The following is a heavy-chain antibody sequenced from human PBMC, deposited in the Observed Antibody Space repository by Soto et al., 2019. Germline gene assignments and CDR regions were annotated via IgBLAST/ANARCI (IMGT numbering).Heavy chain of an antibody. CDR2: IRNQSYQETP. Sequence: PALRVSYTGSGFPLNDFSINLCRLAPGKGRQWVGLIRNQSYQETPEYAAAVKGRFTISRDTSNVIAYLQMSSLKIADSGVSYCTGAERADTPYLSLYWGQGTPVT. V-gene: IGHV3-49*03. CDR3: TGAERADTPYLSLY. CDR1: GFPLNDFS. D-gene: IGHD1-26*01. J-gene: IGHJ4*02.